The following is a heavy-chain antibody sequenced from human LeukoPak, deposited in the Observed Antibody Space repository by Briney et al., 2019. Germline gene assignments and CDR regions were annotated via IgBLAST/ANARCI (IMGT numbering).Heavy chain of an antibody. Sequence: GGSLRLSCAASGFTLSSYWMRWVRAALGKGLEWGASIKQVGSEKHYVCSVKGRFTISRDNAKNSLYLQMNSLRAEDTAVYYCARGRLVLLGWGQGTLVTVSS. CDR3: ARGRLVLLG. CDR1: GFTLSSYW. CDR2: IKQVGSEK. V-gene: IGHV3-7*01. D-gene: IGHD2-21*01. J-gene: IGHJ4*02.